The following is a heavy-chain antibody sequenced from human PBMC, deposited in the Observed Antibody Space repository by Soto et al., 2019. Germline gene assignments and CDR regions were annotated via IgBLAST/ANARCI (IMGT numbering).Heavy chain of an antibody. Sequence: GSLRLSCAASGFTFSSYGMHWVRQAPGKGLEWVAVISYDGSDTYYADSVKGRFTISRDNSKNTLYLQMNSLRAEDTAVYYCTKTQEGRSLTFDYWGLGTLVTVSS. CDR2: ISYDGSDT. V-gene: IGHV3-30*18. J-gene: IGHJ4*02. CDR1: GFTFSSYG. CDR3: TKTQEGRSLTFDY.